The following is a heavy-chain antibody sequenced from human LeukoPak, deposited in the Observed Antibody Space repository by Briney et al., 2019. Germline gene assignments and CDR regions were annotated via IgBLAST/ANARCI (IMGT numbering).Heavy chain of an antibody. CDR2: ISSSSDII. J-gene: IGHJ4*02. CDR1: GFTFSTYS. V-gene: IGHV3-48*02. D-gene: IGHD1-14*01. Sequence: PGRSLRLSCAASGFTFSTYSMNWVRQAPGKGLEWVSYISSSSDIIYYADSVKGRFTISRDNAKNSLYLQMNSLRDEDTAVYYCSDHPPSDYWGQGTLVTVSS. CDR3: SDHPPSDY.